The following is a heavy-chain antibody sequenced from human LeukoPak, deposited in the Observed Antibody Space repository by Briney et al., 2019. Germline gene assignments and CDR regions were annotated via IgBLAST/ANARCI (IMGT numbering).Heavy chain of an antibody. D-gene: IGHD2-2*01. CDR1: GFTFSDYY. CDR2: ISSSRRYT. J-gene: IGHJ4*02. CDR3: ARVGHCSSTACFIDY. V-gene: IGHV3-11*06. Sequence: GGSLRLSCAASGFTFSDYYMSWVRQAPGKGLEWVSYISSSRRYTNYADSVKGRFTISRDNAKNTLYLEMNSLRAEDTAVYYCARVGHCSSTACFIDYWGQGALLPVSS.